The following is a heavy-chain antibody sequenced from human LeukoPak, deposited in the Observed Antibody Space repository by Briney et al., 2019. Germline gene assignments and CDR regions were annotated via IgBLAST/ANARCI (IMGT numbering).Heavy chain of an antibody. J-gene: IGHJ4*02. D-gene: IGHD6-19*01. Sequence: SETLSLTCTVSGGSISSYYWSWIRQPPGKGLEWIGEINHSGSTNYNPSLKSRVTISVDTSKNQFSLKLSSVTAADTAVYYCARTEWLPLYYFDYWGQGTLVTVSS. CDR1: GGSISSYY. CDR3: ARTEWLPLYYFDY. V-gene: IGHV4-34*01. CDR2: INHSGST.